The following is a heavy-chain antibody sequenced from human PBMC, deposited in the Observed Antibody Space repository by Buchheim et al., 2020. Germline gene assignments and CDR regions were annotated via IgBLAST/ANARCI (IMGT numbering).Heavy chain of an antibody. Sequence: QVQLQESGPGLVKPSETLSLTCTVSGGSISSYYWSWIRQPPGKGLEWIGYIYYSGSTNYNPSLKSRVTISVDTSKNQFSLKLSSVTAADTAVYYYARDLTGGSGWSPGEFDYWGQGTL. CDR2: IYYSGST. V-gene: IGHV4-59*01. CDR3: ARDLTGGSGWSPGEFDY. D-gene: IGHD6-19*01. J-gene: IGHJ4*02. CDR1: GGSISSYY.